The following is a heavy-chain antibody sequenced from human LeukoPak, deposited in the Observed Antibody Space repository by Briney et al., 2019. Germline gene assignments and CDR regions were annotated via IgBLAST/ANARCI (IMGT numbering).Heavy chain of an antibody. J-gene: IGHJ4*02. D-gene: IGHD4-17*01. CDR3: ARDHDYGDSDY. Sequence: PGGSLRLSCAASGFTFSSYEMHWVRQAPGKGLEWVSYISSSGSTIYYADSVKGRFTIYRDNAKNSLYLQMNSLRAEDTAVYYCARDHDYGDSDYWGQGTLVTVSS. V-gene: IGHV3-48*03. CDR1: GFTFSSYE. CDR2: ISSSGSTI.